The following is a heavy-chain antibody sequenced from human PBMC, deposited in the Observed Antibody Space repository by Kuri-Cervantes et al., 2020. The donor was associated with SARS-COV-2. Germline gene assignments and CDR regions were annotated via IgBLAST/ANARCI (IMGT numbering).Heavy chain of an antibody. J-gene: IGHJ5*02. D-gene: IGHD1-14*01. CDR1: GGSISSYY. CDR3: ARHRWFDP. Sequence: ESLKISCTVSGGSISSYYWSWIRQPPGKGLEWIGEINHSGSTNYNPSLKSRVTISVDTSKNQFSLKLSSVTAADTAVYYCARHRWFDPWGQGTLVTVSS. CDR2: INHSGST. V-gene: IGHV4-34*01.